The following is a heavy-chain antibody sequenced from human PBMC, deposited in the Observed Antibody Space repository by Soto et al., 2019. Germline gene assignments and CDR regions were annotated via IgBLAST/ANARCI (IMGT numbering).Heavy chain of an antibody. CDR2: IKQDGSEK. J-gene: IGHJ6*02. Sequence: PGGSLRLSCAASGFTFSSYWMSWVRQAPGKGLEWVANIKQDGSEKYYVDSVKGRFTISRDNAKNSLYLQMNSLRAEDTAVYYCARVITVVVPAAAVPEDYGMDVWGQGTTVTVSS. D-gene: IGHD2-2*01. CDR1: GFTFSSYW. CDR3: ARVITVVVPAAAVPEDYGMDV. V-gene: IGHV3-7*05.